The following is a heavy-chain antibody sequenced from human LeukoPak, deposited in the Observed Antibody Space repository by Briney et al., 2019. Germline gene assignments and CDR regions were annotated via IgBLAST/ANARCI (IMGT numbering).Heavy chain of an antibody. Sequence: ASVKVSCKASGYTFTSYYMHWVRQAPGQGLEWMGIINPSGGSTSYAQKFQGRVTMTRDTSTSTVYMELSSLRSEDTAVYYCARGVTTRYSYGLFDYWGQGTLVTVSS. CDR1: GYTFTSYY. J-gene: IGHJ4*02. D-gene: IGHD5-18*01. V-gene: IGHV1-46*01. CDR3: ARGVTTRYSYGLFDY. CDR2: INPSGGST.